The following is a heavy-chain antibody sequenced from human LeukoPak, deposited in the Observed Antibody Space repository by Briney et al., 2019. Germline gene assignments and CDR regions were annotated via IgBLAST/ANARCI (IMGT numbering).Heavy chain of an antibody. CDR3: ARVGTDFPFYYFVY. V-gene: IGHV3-66*01. Sequence: GGSLRLSCAASGFTVSSNYMSWVRQAPGKGLEWVSVIYSGGSTYYADSVKGRFTISRDNSKNTLYLQMNSLRAEDTAVYYCARVGTDFPFYYFVYWGQGTLVTVSS. D-gene: IGHD1-1*01. J-gene: IGHJ4*02. CDR2: IYSGGST. CDR1: GFTVSSNY.